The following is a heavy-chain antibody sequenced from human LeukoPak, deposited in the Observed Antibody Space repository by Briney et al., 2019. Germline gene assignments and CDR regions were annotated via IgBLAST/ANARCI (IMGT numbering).Heavy chain of an antibody. CDR2: INHSGST. V-gene: IGHV4-34*01. CDR3: ARSLIGYSSSWYRRYYGMDV. CDR1: GRSFSGYY. Sequence: PSETLSLTCAVYGRSFSGYYWSWIRQPPGKGLEWIGEINHSGSTNYNPSLKSRVTVSVDPSKHQFSLKLSSVTAADTAVYYCARSLIGYSSSWYRRYYGMDVWGQGTTVTVSS. D-gene: IGHD6-13*01. J-gene: IGHJ6*02.